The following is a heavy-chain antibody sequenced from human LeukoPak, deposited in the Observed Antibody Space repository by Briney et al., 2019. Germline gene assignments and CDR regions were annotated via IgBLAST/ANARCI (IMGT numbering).Heavy chain of an antibody. Sequence: PGGSLRLSCAASGFTFSDYYMSWVRQAPGKGLEWVSAISGSGGSTYYADSVKGRFTISRDNSKNTLYLQMSSLRAEDTAVYYCAKSGGSYWRACDYWGQGTLVTVSS. V-gene: IGHV3-23*01. J-gene: IGHJ4*02. CDR3: AKSGGSYWRACDY. D-gene: IGHD1-26*01. CDR1: GFTFSDYY. CDR2: ISGSGGST.